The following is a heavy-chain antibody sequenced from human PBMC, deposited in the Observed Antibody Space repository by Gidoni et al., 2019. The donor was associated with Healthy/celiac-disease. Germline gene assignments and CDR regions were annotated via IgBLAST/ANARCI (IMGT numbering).Heavy chain of an antibody. V-gene: IGHV4-39*01. J-gene: IGHJ3*02. CDR1: RGSISSSSYY. CDR2: IYYRGST. Sequence: LQLQESGPGLVKPSETLSLTCTVSRGSISSSSYYWGWIRQPPGQGLEWIGSIYYRGSTYYNPSLKSLVTISVDTSKNQFSLKLSSVTAADTAVYYGARISYYYDSSGYNTDAFDIWGQGTMVTVSS. CDR3: ARISYYYDSSGYNTDAFDI. D-gene: IGHD3-22*01.